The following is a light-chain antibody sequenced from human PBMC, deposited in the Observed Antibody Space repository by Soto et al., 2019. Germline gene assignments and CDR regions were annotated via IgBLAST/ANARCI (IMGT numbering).Light chain of an antibody. V-gene: IGKV4-1*01. J-gene: IGKJ3*01. CDR2: WAS. Sequence: DIVVTQSPDSLPLSLGERATISCKSSQSLLYSSYNKNYLAWYQQKPGQPPKLLIYWASTRGSGVPDRFSGSGSGTDYALPINSLQAEDVAVYYCQQYYSSPFTFGPGTKVEIK. CDR3: QQYYSSPFT. CDR1: QSLLYSSYNKNY.